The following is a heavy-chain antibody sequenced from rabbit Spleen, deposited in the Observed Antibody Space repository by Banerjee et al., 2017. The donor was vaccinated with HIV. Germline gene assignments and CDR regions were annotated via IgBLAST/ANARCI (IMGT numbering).Heavy chain of an antibody. CDR3: VREVAAKFSL. D-gene: IGHD4-1*01. Sequence: QEQLVESGGGLVQPGGSLKLSCTVSGFDISKYGVTWVRQAPGKGLEWIGYIDPVFGITYYANGVNGRFTISSHNAQNTLFLQLNSLTAADTATYFCVREVAAKFSLWGPGTLVTVS. V-gene: IGHV1S47*01. CDR1: GFDISKYG. J-gene: IGHJ4*01. CDR2: IDPVFGIT.